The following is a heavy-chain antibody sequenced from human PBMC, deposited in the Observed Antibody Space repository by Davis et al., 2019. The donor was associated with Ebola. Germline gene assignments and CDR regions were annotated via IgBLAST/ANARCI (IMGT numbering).Heavy chain of an antibody. CDR3: AKDSYYYGMDV. CDR2: ISGGYT. J-gene: IGHJ6*02. CDR1: GFSFTSYS. Sequence: GESLKISCAASGFSFTSYSMNWVRQAPGKGLEWVAYISGGYTYYAESVKGRFTISSDSAKDSLYLQMNSLRAEDTALYYCAKDSYYYGMDVWGQGTTVTVSS. V-gene: IGHV3-21*05.